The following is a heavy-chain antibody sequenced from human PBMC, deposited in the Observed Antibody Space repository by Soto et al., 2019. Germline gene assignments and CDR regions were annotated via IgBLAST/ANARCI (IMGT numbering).Heavy chain of an antibody. J-gene: IGHJ6*04. CDR2: ISTYNGDT. V-gene: IGHV1-18*01. D-gene: IGHD2-8*01. CDR3: ARDPYNVLMVNAPNLYGMDV. Sequence: ASVKVSCKASGYTFTTYDISWVRQAPGQGLEWMGRISTYNGDTNYPQSLQGRLTMTTDTSTNTAYMELRSLRSDDTAVYYCARDPYNVLMVNAPNLYGMDVWGKGTTVTVYS. CDR1: GYTFTTYD.